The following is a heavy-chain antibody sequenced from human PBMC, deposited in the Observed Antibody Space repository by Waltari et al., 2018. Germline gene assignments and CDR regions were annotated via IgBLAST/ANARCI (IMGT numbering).Heavy chain of an antibody. V-gene: IGHV3-72*01. CDR3: VRGGYYYDSNGGYFQF. D-gene: IGHD3-22*01. Sequence: VQLVESGGGLVHPGGSLRVSCVVSGFIFADHYMDWVRQAPGKAPECVGRIANRANSYITEYPASMKGRFTISREDSKNLLFLQMTDLKSEDTAIYYCVRGGYYYDSNGGYFQFWGRGTLVTVSS. CDR1: GFIFADHY. CDR2: IANRANSYIT. J-gene: IGHJ1*01.